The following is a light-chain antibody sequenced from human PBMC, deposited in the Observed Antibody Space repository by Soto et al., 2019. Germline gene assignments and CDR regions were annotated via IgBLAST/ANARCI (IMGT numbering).Light chain of an antibody. J-gene: IGKJ2*01. Sequence: DVVMTQTPLSASVPLGQSASFSCRSSQSLAHSDGLTYLSWLHQRPGQPPRLLIFKTSTRLSGVPDRLSGGGAGTDFTLNISRVEVEDAGVYYCMQGTQFPHTFGQGTRLDIK. CDR1: QSLAHSDGLTY. CDR2: KTS. V-gene: IGKV2-24*01. CDR3: MQGTQFPHT.